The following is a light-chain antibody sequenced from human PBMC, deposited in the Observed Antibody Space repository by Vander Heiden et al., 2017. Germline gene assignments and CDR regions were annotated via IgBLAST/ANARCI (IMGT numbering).Light chain of an antibody. CDR2: AAS. CDR1: QSISSH. Sequence: DIQMTQSPSSLSASVGDRVTITCRASQSISSHLHWYQQKPGKAPRLLIYAASAWQTGIPSRFSASGSGTDFTLSISALQPEDSANYYCQQSYSGPLTFGGGTKVEI. V-gene: IGKV1-39*01. CDR3: QQSYSGPLT. J-gene: IGKJ4*01.